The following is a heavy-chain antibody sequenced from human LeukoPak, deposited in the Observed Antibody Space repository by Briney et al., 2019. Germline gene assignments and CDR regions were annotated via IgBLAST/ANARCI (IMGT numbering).Heavy chain of an antibody. CDR2: INPSGGST. D-gene: IGHD6-6*01. V-gene: IGHV1-46*01. J-gene: IGHJ4*02. CDR3: ARAGLLVGGFDY. CDR1: GYTFTGYY. Sequence: ASVKVSCKTSGYTFTGYYMHWVRQASGQGLEWMGIINPSGGSTSYAQKFQGRVTMTRDTSTSTLYMELSSLRSEDTAVYYCARAGLLVGGFDYWGQGTLVTVSS.